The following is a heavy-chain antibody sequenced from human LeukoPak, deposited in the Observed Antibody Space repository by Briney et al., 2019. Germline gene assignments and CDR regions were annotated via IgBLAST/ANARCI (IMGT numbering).Heavy chain of an antibody. CDR3: ARDFTHGDYVGWFDP. J-gene: IGHJ5*02. Sequence: PSETLSLTCTVSGGSISSYYWSWIRQPPGKGLEWIGYIYYSGSTNYNPSLKSRVTISVDTSKNQFSLKLSSVTAADTAVYYCARDFTHGDYVGWFDPWGQGTLVTVSS. D-gene: IGHD4-17*01. CDR1: GGSISSYY. CDR2: IYYSGST. V-gene: IGHV4-59*01.